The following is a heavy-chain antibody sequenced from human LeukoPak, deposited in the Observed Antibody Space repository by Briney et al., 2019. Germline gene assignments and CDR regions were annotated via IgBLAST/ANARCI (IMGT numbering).Heavy chain of an antibody. CDR3: ASAREYCGSAECYEYFQH. J-gene: IGHJ1*01. CDR2: IYSGGST. D-gene: IGHD2-21*01. Sequence: GGSLRLSCAASGFTVGTNSMSWARQSPGKGLEWVSVIYSGGSTYNADSVNGRFTVSRDNSRNTLFLQMNNLRAEDTALYFCASAREYCGSAECYEYFQHWGQGTLVIVSS. CDR1: GFTVGTNS. V-gene: IGHV3-53*01.